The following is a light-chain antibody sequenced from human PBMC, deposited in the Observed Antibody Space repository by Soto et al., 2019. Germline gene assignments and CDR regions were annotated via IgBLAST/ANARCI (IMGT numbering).Light chain of an antibody. V-gene: IGLV2-14*01. CDR3: SSYISITTLFV. CDR2: EVT. Sequence: QSVLTQPASVSGSPGQSITISCTGTSNDVGGFTFVSWFQRHPGKAPKLIIYEVTHRPSGISSRFSGSKSGNTASLTISGLQAEDEADYFCSSYISITTLFVFGTGTKGTGL. J-gene: IGLJ1*01. CDR1: SNDVGGFTF.